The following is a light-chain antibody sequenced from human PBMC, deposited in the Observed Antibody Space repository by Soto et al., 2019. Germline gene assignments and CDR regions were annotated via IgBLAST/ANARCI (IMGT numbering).Light chain of an antibody. CDR1: SSDIGAYNY. CDR2: EVY. CDR3: ISYTGRSTSYV. Sequence: QSALNQPASVSGSPGQSITIPCSGTSSDIGAYNYVAWYQQFPGKTPKLIIYEVYNRPSGVSSRFSGSKSGNTASLTISGPQAEDEADYYCISYTGRSTSYVFGTGTKVTVL. J-gene: IGLJ1*01. V-gene: IGLV2-14*01.